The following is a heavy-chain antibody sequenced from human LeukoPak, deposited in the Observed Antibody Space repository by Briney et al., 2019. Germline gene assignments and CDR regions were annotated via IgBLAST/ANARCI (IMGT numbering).Heavy chain of an antibody. D-gene: IGHD5-18*01. CDR2: IYYSGST. CDR1: GGSISSGGYY. CDR3: ARGGRGYSYGRLFYPLLG. V-gene: IGHV4-31*03. J-gene: IGHJ4*02. Sequence: SETLSLTCTVSGGSISSGGYYWSWIRQHPGTGLEWIGYIYYSGSTYYNPSLKSRVTISVDTSKNQFSLKLSSVTAADTAVYYCARGGRGYSYGRLFYPLLGWGQGTLVTVSS.